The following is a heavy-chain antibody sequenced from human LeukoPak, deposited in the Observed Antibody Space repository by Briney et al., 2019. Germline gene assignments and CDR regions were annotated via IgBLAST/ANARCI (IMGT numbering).Heavy chain of an antibody. Sequence: GGSLRLSCAASGFTFSSYGMHWVRQAPGKGLEWVAFIRYDGSNKYYADSVKGRFTISRDNSKNTLYLQMNSLRAEDTAVYYCAKDPLGRYCSSTSCFNYFDYWGQGTLVTVSS. CDR2: IRYDGSNK. CDR1: GFTFSSYG. CDR3: AKDPLGRYCSSTSCFNYFDY. V-gene: IGHV3-30*02. D-gene: IGHD2-2*01. J-gene: IGHJ4*02.